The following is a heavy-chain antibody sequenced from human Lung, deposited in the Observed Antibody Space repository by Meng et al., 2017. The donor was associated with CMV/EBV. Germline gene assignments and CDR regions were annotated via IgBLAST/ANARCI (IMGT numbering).Heavy chain of an antibody. J-gene: IGHJ4*02. Sequence: FSSYAISWVRQAPGQRLEWRGGISPIFGTADYAQKFQGRVTITADESTGTAYMELSSLRSEDTAVYYCARVRSRDYGDFYAHFDYWGQGTLVTVSS. V-gene: IGHV1-69*01. CDR1: FSSYA. CDR3: ARVRSRDYGDFYAHFDY. D-gene: IGHD4-17*01. CDR2: ISPIFGTA.